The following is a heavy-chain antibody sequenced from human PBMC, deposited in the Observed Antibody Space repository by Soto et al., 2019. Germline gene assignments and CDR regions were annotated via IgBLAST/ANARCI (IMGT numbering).Heavy chain of an antibody. Sequence: PGGSLRLSCAASGFTFSSYSMNWVRQAPGKGLEWVSSISSSSSYIYYADSVKGRFTISRDNAKNSLYLQMNSLRAEDTAVYYCARDHAIAGHGGGMDVWGQGTTVTVS. CDR1: GFTFSSYS. CDR3: ARDHAIAGHGGGMDV. J-gene: IGHJ6*02. CDR2: ISSSSSYI. V-gene: IGHV3-21*01. D-gene: IGHD6-13*01.